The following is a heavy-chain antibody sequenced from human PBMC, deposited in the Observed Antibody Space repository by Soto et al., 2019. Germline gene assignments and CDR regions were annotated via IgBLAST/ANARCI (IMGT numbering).Heavy chain of an antibody. CDR2: IHYSGST. CDR3: ARGPGSGWYDY. CDR1: DGSIIGGGCY. Sequence: MSLPFTVFDGSIIGGGCYWSCIRQHPGNGLEWIEYIHYSGSTYYNPSLKSRVTISVDTSKNQLSLKLSYVTAADTAVYYCARGPGSGWYDYWGQGTLGTRSS. D-gene: IGHD6-19*01. J-gene: IGHJ4*02. V-gene: IGHV4-31*03.